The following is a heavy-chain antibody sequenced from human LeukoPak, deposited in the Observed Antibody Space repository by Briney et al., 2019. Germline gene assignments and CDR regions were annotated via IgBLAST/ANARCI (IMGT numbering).Heavy chain of an antibody. J-gene: IGHJ4*02. V-gene: IGHV3-21*01. CDR2: MTSSSSHK. D-gene: IGHD2-15*01. Sequence: PGGSLRLSCSASAFTFSTYSMNWVRQAPGKGLEWVSSMTSSSSHKYYADSVKGRFTISRDNAKNSLFLQMNSLRAEDTAVYYCVRGFPSAVLVVTASPNDYWGQGTLVTVSS. CDR1: AFTFSTYS. CDR3: VRGFPSAVLVVTASPNDY.